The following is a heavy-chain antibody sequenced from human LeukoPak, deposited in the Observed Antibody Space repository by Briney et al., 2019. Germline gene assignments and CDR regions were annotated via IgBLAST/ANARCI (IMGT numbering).Heavy chain of an antibody. CDR3: ARDVAVAGTTNFDY. CDR2: IYTSGST. Sequence: PSETLSLTCTVSGGSISSYCWSWIRQPAGKGLEWIGRIYTSGSTNYNPSLKSRVTISVDKSKNQFSLKLSSVTAADTAVYYCARDVAVAGTTNFDYWGQGTLVTVSS. V-gene: IGHV4-4*07. J-gene: IGHJ4*02. CDR1: GGSISSYC. D-gene: IGHD6-19*01.